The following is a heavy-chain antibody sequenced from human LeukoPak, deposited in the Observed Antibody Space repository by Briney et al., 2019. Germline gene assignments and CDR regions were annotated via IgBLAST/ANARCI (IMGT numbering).Heavy chain of an antibody. CDR3: ARVIVVGATRDWFDP. V-gene: IGHV4-61*02. J-gene: IGHJ5*02. D-gene: IGHD1-26*01. CDR2: IYTSGNT. CDR1: GGSISSGSYY. Sequence: PSETLSLTCTVSGGSISSGSYYWSWIRQPAGKGLEWIGRIYTSGNTNYNPSLKSRVTISVDTSKNQFSLKLSSMTAADTAVYYCARVIVVGATRDWFDPWGQGTLVTVSS.